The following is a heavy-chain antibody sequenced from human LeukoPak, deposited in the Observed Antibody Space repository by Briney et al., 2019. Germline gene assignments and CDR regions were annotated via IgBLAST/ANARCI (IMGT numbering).Heavy chain of an antibody. V-gene: IGHV4-34*01. CDR3: ARGYSSGWFGFRYYYGMDV. CDR2: INHSGST. CDR1: GGSFSGYY. J-gene: IGHJ6*02. Sequence: SETLSLTCAVYGGSFSGYYWSWIRQPPGKGLEWIGEINHSGSTNYNPSLKSRVTISVDTSKNQFSLKLSPVTAADTAVYYCARGYSSGWFGFRYYYGMDVWGQGTTVTVSS. D-gene: IGHD6-19*01.